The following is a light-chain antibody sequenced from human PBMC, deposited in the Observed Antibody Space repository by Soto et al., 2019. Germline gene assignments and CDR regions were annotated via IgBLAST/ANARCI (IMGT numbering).Light chain of an antibody. J-gene: IGKJ1*01. V-gene: IGKV3-20*01. CDR1: QSVSSAY. Sequence: EIVLTQSPGTLSLSPGERATLSCRASQSVSSAYLAWYQHKPGQPPTLLIYAASSRVTGIPDRFSGSGSGTDFTLTISRLEPEDFAVYYCQLYGSSSTWTFGQGNKVEIK. CDR3: QLYGSSSTWT. CDR2: AAS.